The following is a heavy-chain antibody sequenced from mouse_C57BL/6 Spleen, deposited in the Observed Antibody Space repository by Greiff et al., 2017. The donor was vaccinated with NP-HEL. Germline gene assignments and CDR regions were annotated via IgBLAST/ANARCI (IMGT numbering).Heavy chain of an antibody. CDR1: GFNIKDDY. Sequence: EVQLQQSGAELVRPGASVKLSCTASGFNIKDDYMHWVKQRPEQGLEWIGWIDPENGDTEYASKFQGKATITADTSSNTAYLQLSSLTSEDTAVYYCTTSHPYGSSSYAMDYWGQGTSVTVSS. CDR3: TTSHPYGSSSYAMDY. J-gene: IGHJ4*01. CDR2: IDPENGDT. V-gene: IGHV14-4*01. D-gene: IGHD1-1*01.